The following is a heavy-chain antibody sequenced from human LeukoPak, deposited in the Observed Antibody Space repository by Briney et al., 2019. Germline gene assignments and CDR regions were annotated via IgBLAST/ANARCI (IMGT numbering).Heavy chain of an antibody. V-gene: IGHV1-18*01. CDR2: ISAYNGNT. J-gene: IGHJ5*02. Sequence: APVKVSCKASGYTFTSYGISWVRQAPGQGLEWMGWISAYNGNTNYAQKLQGRVTMTTDTSTSTAYMELRSLRSDDTAVYYCARDEGITIFGVPSGYWFDPWGQGTLVTVSS. CDR1: GYTFTSYG. D-gene: IGHD3-3*01. CDR3: ARDEGITIFGVPSGYWFDP.